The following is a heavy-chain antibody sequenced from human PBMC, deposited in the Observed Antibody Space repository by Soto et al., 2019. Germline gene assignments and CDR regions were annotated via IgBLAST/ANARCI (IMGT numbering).Heavy chain of an antibody. J-gene: IGHJ3*02. V-gene: IGHV3-33*01. Sequence: GGSLRLSCAASGFSFSSYSLDWVRQAPGKGLEWVAAIWYDGSKTLYAESVKGRFTISRDNSQKTMFLQINSLRAEDTAVYYCARDGSMHAFDIWGQWTMVTVS. CDR3: ARDGSMHAFDI. CDR1: GFSFSSYS. D-gene: IGHD2-2*01. CDR2: IWYDGSKT.